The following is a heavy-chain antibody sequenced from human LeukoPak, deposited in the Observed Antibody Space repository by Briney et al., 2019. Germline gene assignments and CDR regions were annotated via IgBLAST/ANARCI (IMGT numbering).Heavy chain of an antibody. Sequence: WASVKVSCKASGYTFTNYAMNWVRQAPGQGLEWMGWINPNSGGTNYAQNFQGRVTMTRDTSISTAYMELSRLRSDDTAVYYCARDCLEWELRPYNWFDPWGQGTLVTVSS. CDR2: INPNSGGT. V-gene: IGHV1-2*02. D-gene: IGHD3-10*01. CDR3: ARDCLEWELRPYNWFDP. J-gene: IGHJ5*02. CDR1: GYTFTNYA.